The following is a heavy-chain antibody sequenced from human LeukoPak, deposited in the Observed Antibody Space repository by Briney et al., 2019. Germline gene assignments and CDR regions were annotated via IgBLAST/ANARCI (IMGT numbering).Heavy chain of an antibody. CDR2: MNPNSGNT. CDR3: ARAYSYARDGTYYDFWSGYSDSEIPS. Sequence: ASVKVSCKASGYTFTSYDINWVRQATGQGLEWMGWMNPNSGNTGYAQKFQGRVTMTRNTSISTAYMELSSLRSEDTAVYYCARAYSYARDGTYYDFWSGYSDSEIPSWGQGTLVIVSS. J-gene: IGHJ5*02. D-gene: IGHD3-3*01. CDR1: GYTFTSYD. V-gene: IGHV1-8*01.